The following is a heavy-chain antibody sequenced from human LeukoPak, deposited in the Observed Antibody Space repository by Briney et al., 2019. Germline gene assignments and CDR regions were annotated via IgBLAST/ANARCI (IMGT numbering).Heavy chain of an antibody. CDR1: GYTFTSYA. J-gene: IGHJ4*02. D-gene: IGHD1-1*01. CDR3: AREGDWNDGTHFDY. CDR2: INAGNGNT. V-gene: IGHV1-3*01. Sequence: GASVKVSCKASGYTFTSYAMHWVRQAPGQRLEWMGWINAGNGNTKYSQKFQGRVTITADKSTSTAYMELSSLRSEDTAVYYCAREGDWNDGTHFDYWGQGTLVTVSS.